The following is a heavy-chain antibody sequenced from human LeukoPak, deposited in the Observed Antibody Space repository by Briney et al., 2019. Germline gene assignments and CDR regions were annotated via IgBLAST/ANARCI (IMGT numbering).Heavy chain of an antibody. J-gene: IGHJ6*03. CDR3: AGHCSSTSCIYGGVDYYYYYMDV. Sequence: KSGGSLRLSCAASGFTFSDYYMSWIRQAPGKGLEWVSYISSSGSTIYYADSVKGRFTISRDNAKNSLYLQMNSLRAEDTAVYYCAGHCSSTSCIYGGVDYYYYYMDVWGKGTTVTGSS. CDR2: ISSSGSTI. D-gene: IGHD2-2*01. CDR1: GFTFSDYY. V-gene: IGHV3-11*04.